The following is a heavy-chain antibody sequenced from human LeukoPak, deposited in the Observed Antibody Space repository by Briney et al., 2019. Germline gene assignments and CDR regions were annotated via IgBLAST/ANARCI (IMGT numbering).Heavy chain of an antibody. CDR3: ASLYCSGGNCYNPETFDL. CDR1: GGSISTYY. Sequence: PSGTLSLTCTVSGGSISTYYWSWIRQPPGKGLEWIGYVYYSGTTNYNPSLKSQVTLSVYTSKNHFSLKLSSVTAADTAVYYCASLYCSGGNCYNPETFDLWGQGTMVTVSS. CDR2: VYYSGTT. V-gene: IGHV4-59*08. J-gene: IGHJ3*01. D-gene: IGHD2-15*01.